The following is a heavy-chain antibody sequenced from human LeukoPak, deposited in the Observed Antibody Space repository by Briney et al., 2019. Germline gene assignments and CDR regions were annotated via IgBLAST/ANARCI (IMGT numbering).Heavy chain of an antibody. CDR1: GGTFSSYA. Sequence: SVKVSCKASGGTFSSYAISWVRQAPGQGLEWMGRIIPILGIANYAQKFQGRVTITADKSTSTAYMELSSLRSEDTAVYYCATIVPYSYGPEASHFDYWGQGTLVTVSS. CDR2: IIPILGIA. CDR3: ATIVPYSYGPEASHFDY. J-gene: IGHJ4*02. D-gene: IGHD5-18*01. V-gene: IGHV1-69*04.